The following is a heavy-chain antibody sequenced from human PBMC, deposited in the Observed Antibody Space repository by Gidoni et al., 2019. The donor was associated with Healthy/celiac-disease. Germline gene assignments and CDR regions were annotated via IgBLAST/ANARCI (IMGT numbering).Heavy chain of an antibody. CDR1: GFTCSSYS. D-gene: IGHD4-17*01. V-gene: IGHV3-48*02. CDR3: ARPVTTQNYYYYYMDV. Sequence: EVQLVESGGGLVQPGGSLRLSCAASGFTCSSYSMNWVRQAPGKGLEWVSYISSSSSTIYYADSVKGRFTISRDNAKNSLYLQMNSLRDEDTAVYYCARPVTTQNYYYYYMDVWGKGTTVTVSS. CDR2: ISSSSSTI. J-gene: IGHJ6*03.